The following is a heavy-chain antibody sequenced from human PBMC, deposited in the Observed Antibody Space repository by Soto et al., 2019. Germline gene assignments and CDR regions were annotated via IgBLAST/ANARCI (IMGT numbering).Heavy chain of an antibody. CDR3: AKNRDYDYEAFDV. Sequence: PGGSLRLSCAGSGFTFNRNAMSWVRQAPGKGLEWVSGITGNSAFTYYADSVKGRFIISRDNSKNTLYLQINTLRVEDTAVYYCAKNRDYDYEAFDVWGQGTVVTVSS. J-gene: IGHJ3*01. CDR2: ITGNSAFT. V-gene: IGHV3-23*01. D-gene: IGHD3-16*01. CDR1: GFTFNRNA.